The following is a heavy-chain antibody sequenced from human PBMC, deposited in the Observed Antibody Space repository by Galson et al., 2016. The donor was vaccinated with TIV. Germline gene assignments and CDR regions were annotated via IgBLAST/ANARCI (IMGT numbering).Heavy chain of an antibody. CDR3: VRGYGDHDY. CDR2: INPSGGST. D-gene: IGHD4-17*01. Sequence: CKASGYTFTSYYMHWVRRAPGQGPEWMGIINPSGGSTSYAQKFQGRVTMTRDTSTRTVYMELSSLRSEDTAVYYCVRGYGDHDYWGQGTLVTVSS. CDR1: GYTFTSYY. J-gene: IGHJ4*02. V-gene: IGHV1-46*01.